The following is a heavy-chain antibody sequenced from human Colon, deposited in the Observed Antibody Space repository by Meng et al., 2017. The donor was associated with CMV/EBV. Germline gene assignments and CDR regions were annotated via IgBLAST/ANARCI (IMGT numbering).Heavy chain of an antibody. D-gene: IGHD3-10*01. V-gene: IGHV3-15*01. CDR1: GFTFSNAW. Sequence: GGSLRLSCAASGFTFSNAWMSWVRQAPGKGLEWVSRIKSKTDGGTTDYAAPVKGRFTISRDDSKNTLYLQMNSLKTEDTAVYYCISPLINRWGQGTLVTVSS. CDR2: IKSKTDGGTT. CDR3: ISPLINR. J-gene: IGHJ4*01.